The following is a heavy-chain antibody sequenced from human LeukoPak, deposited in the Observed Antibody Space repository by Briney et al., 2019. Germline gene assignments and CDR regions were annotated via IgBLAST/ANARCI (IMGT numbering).Heavy chain of an antibody. Sequence: GASVKVSCKASGGTFSSYAISWVRQAPGQGLEWMGIINPTGGSTNYAQKFQGRVTMTRDTSTSTVYMELSSLSSEDTAVYYCARNLGVGDYWGQGTLVTVSS. CDR2: INPTGGST. V-gene: IGHV1-46*01. CDR3: ARNLGVGDY. CDR1: GGTFSSYA. J-gene: IGHJ4*02. D-gene: IGHD3-16*01.